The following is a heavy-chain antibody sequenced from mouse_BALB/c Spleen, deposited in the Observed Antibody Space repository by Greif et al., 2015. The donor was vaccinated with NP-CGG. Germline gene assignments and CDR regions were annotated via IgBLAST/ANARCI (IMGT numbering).Heavy chain of an antibody. CDR1: GFSLTSYG. J-gene: IGHJ4*01. CDR3: AKYDGYYAMDY. D-gene: IGHD2-3*01. V-gene: IGHV2-5*01. CDR2: IWRGGST. Sequence: VQLQESGPGLMQPSQSLSITCTVSGFSLTSYGVHWVRQSPGKGLEWLGVIWRGGSTDYNAAFMSRLSITKDNSKSXVFFKMNSLQADDTAIYYCAKYDGYYAMDYWGQGTSVTVSS.